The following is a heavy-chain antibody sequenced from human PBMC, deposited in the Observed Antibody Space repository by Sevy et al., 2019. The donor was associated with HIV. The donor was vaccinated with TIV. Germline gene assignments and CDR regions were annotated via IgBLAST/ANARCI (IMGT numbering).Heavy chain of an antibody. Sequence: ASVKVSCKVSGYSLTGLSMNWVRQAPGKGLEWMGSFDPEDGERIYAQKLEGRVTMTEDTSADTAYMELNSLRFEDTAVCYCATTKDYYESSGCPFDYWGQGTLVTVSS. CDR3: ATTKDYYESSGCPFDY. CDR2: FDPEDGER. D-gene: IGHD3-22*01. J-gene: IGHJ4*02. V-gene: IGHV1-24*01. CDR1: GYSLTGLS.